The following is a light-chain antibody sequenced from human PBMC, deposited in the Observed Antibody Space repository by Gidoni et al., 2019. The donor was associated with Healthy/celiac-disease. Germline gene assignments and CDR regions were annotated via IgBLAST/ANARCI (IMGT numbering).Light chain of an antibody. J-gene: IGLJ1*01. CDR3: SSYTSSSTYV. V-gene: IGLV2-14*01. CDR2: DVS. Sequence: QSALTTPASVSESPGQSITISCTGTSSDVGVYNYVSWYQQHPGKAPKLMIYDVSNRPSGVSIRFFGSKSGNTASLTISGLQAEDEADYYCSSYTSSSTYVFGTGTKVTVL. CDR1: SSDVGVYNY.